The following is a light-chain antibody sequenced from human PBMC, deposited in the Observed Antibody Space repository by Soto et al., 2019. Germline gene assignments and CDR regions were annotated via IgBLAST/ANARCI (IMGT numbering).Light chain of an antibody. CDR1: QSVTTN. CDR3: QQYNYWPRT. V-gene: IGKV3-15*01. CDR2: AAS. Sequence: DIVMTQSPATLSVSPGERATLSCRASQSVTTNLAWYQQKPGQAPRLLIYAASTRATGIPARFSGSGSGTELTLTISSLQSEDFAVYFCQQYNYWPRTFGQGTKVDIK. J-gene: IGKJ1*01.